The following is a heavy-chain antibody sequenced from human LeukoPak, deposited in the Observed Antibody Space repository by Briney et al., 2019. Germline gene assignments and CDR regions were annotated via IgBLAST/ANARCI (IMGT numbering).Heavy chain of an antibody. CDR3: ARDFYYHDSGSYQD. Sequence: GGSLRLSCAGSGFTFSSYAMTWVRQAPGKGLQCVSVISGGGRDTYYADSVKGRFTISRDNSKSTLYLQMNSLRAEDTATYYCARDFYYHDSGSYQDWGQGTLVTVSS. J-gene: IGHJ4*02. CDR1: GFTFSSYA. D-gene: IGHD3-10*01. V-gene: IGHV3-23*01. CDR2: ISGGGRDT.